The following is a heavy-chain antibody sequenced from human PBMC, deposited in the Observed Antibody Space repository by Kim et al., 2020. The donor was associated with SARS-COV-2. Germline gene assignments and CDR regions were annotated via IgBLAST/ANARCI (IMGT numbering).Heavy chain of an antibody. CDR3: ARVIADDDFWSGYSNWFDP. V-gene: IGHV1-2*06. CDR2: INPNSGGT. D-gene: IGHD3-3*01. CDR1: GYTFTGYY. Sequence: SVKVSCKASGYTFTGYYMHWVRQAPGQGLEWMGRINPNSGGTNYAQKFQGRVTMTRDTSISTAYMELSRLRSDDTAVYYCARVIADDDFWSGYSNWFDPWGQGTLVTVSS. J-gene: IGHJ5*02.